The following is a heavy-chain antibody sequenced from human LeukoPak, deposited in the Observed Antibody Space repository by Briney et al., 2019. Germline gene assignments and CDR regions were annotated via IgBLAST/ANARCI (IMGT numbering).Heavy chain of an antibody. V-gene: IGHV3-7*01. J-gene: IGHJ4*02. D-gene: IGHD6-6*01. CDR2: IDQDGSEK. Sequence: GGSLRLSCAASGFIISGYWMSWVRQAPGKGLERVANIDQDGSEKYYVDFVKGRFTISKDNAKNSLFLQMNSLRADDTAVYYCARRKGATSALISYWGQGTLVTVSS. CDR1: GFIISGYW. CDR3: ARRKGATSALISY.